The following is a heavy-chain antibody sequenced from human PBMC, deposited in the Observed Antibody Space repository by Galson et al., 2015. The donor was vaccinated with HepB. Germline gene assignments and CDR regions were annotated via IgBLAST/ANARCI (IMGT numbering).Heavy chain of an antibody. J-gene: IGHJ4*02. CDR3: ATFQNSGFDF. D-gene: IGHD6-19*01. V-gene: IGHV4-59*08. Sequence: ETLSLTCTVSGDSINNYYWSWIRRPPGKGLEWIGYIDYIGSTNYNPSLKGRVTISIVTSKNQFSLNLRSVTAADTAVYCCATFQNSGFDFWGQGILVTVSS. CDR1: GDSINNYY. CDR2: IDYIGST.